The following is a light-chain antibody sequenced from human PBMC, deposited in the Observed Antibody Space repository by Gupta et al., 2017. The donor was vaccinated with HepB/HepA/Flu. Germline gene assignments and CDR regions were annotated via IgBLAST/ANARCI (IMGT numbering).Light chain of an antibody. J-gene: IGKJ4*01. CDR1: QTISNH. V-gene: IGKV1-39*01. CDR2: AAS. Sequence: DIEMTQSPSSLSASVGDTVTIACRASQTISNHVNWYQQKPGIAPKLLIYAASTLQSGVPSRFSGSGSGTHFTLTISGLQPADFATYYCQQSYNFPLTFGGGTKVDIK. CDR3: QQSYNFPLT.